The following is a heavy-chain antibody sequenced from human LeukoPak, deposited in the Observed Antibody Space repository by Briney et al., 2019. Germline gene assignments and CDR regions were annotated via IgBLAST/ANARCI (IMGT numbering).Heavy chain of an antibody. D-gene: IGHD5-18*01. Sequence: GGSLRLSCVAPGITFSNYAVSWVRQAPEKGLDWVSVISGSAHKIRYADSVKGRFTISRDNSENIVYLQMNNLRVEDTAVYYCAGRPTGYSSGYIHWGQGTLVTVSS. CDR1: GITFSNYA. J-gene: IGHJ4*02. CDR3: AGRPTGYSSGYIH. V-gene: IGHV3-23*01. CDR2: ISGSAHKI.